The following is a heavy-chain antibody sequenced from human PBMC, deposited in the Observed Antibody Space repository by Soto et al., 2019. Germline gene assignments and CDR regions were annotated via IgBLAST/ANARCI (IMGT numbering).Heavy chain of an antibody. Sequence: SQTLSLTCAISGYSVSSNSAAWNWIRQSPSRGLEWLGRTYYRSKWYNDYAVSVKSRITINPDTSKNQFSLQLNSVTPEDTAVYYCARAPTYNWNPDDAFDIWGQGTMVTV. CDR3: ARAPTYNWNPDDAFDI. CDR2: TYYRSKWYN. J-gene: IGHJ3*02. CDR1: GYSVSSNSAA. V-gene: IGHV6-1*01. D-gene: IGHD1-20*01.